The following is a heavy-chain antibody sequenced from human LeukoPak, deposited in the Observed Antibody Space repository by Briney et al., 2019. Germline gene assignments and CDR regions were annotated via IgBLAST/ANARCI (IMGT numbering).Heavy chain of an antibody. V-gene: IGHV3-66*01. Sequence: PGGSLRLSCAASGFTVSSNYMGWVRQAPGKGLEWVSVIYSGGSTYYADSVKGRFTISRDNSKNTLYLQMNSLRAEDTAVYYCASSYDFWSGYGSMDVWGQGTTVTVSS. J-gene: IGHJ6*02. D-gene: IGHD3-3*01. CDR2: IYSGGST. CDR3: ASSYDFWSGYGSMDV. CDR1: GFTVSSNY.